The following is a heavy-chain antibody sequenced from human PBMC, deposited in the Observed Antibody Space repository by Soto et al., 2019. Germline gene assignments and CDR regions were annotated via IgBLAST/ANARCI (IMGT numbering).Heavy chain of an antibody. Sequence: GGSLRLSCAASGFTFSGSAMHWVRQASGKGLEWVGRIRSKADSYATAYAASVKGRFTISRDDSKNTAYLQMNSPKTEDTAVYYCTRGTAMVDAFDIWGQGTMVTVSS. CDR2: IRSKADSYAT. D-gene: IGHD5-18*01. V-gene: IGHV3-73*01. J-gene: IGHJ3*02. CDR1: GFTFSGSA. CDR3: TRGTAMVDAFDI.